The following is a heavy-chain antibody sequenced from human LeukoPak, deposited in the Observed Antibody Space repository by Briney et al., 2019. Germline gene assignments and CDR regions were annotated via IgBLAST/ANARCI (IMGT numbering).Heavy chain of an antibody. V-gene: IGHV3-30*18. CDR3: AKDQGIQLGIDY. D-gene: IGHD5-18*01. Sequence: GGSLRLSCAASGFTFSSNAMHWVRQAPGKGLEWVAIISYDGGDKYYADSVKGRFTISRDNSKNTLDLQMNSLRTEDTAVYYSAKDQGIQLGIDYWGQGSLVTVSS. J-gene: IGHJ4*02. CDR1: GFTFSSNA. CDR2: ISYDGGDK.